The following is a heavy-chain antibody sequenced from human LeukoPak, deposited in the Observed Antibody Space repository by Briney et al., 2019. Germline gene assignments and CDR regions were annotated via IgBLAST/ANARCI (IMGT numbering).Heavy chain of an antibody. CDR2: INHSGST. Sequence: PSETPSLTCAVYGGSFSGYYWSWIRQPPGKGLEWIGEINHSGSTNYNPSLKSRVTISVDTSKNQFSLKLSSVTAADTAVYYCARAGRWYSSSRSLKNWFDPWGQGTLVTVSS. J-gene: IGHJ5*02. V-gene: IGHV4-34*01. CDR1: GGSFSGYY. D-gene: IGHD6-13*01. CDR3: ARAGRWYSSSRSLKNWFDP.